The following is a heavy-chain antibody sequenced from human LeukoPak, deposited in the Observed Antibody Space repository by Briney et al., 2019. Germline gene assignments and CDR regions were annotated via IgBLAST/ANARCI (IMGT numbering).Heavy chain of an antibody. CDR3: AREDIVVVPAAIDY. CDR2: INPNSGGT. D-gene: IGHD2-2*01. Sequence: ASVKVSCKASGYTFTGYYMHWVRQAPGQGLEWMGWINPNSGGTNYAQKFQGRVTMTRDTSISTAYMELSKLRSDDTAVYYCAREDIVVVPAAIDYWGQGTLVTASS. CDR1: GYTFTGYY. J-gene: IGHJ4*02. V-gene: IGHV1-2*02.